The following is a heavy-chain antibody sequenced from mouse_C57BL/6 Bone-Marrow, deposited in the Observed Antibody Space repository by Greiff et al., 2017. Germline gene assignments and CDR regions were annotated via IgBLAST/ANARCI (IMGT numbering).Heavy chain of an antibody. J-gene: IGHJ1*03. CDR1: GYTFTSYW. CDR2: IDPSDSET. V-gene: IGHV1-52*01. Sequence: QVQLQQPGAELVRPGSSVKLSCKASGYTFTSYWMHWVKQRPIQGLEWIGNIDPSDSETPYNQKFKDKATLTVDKSSSTAYMQLTSLTSMDSAVFYGAGSDYGSSPWYFDVWGTGTTVTVSA. CDR3: AGSDYGSSPWYFDV. D-gene: IGHD1-1*01.